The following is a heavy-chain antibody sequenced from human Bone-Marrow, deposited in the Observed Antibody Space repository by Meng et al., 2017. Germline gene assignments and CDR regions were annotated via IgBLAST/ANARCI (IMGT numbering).Heavy chain of an antibody. D-gene: IGHD4-23*01. J-gene: IGHJ4*02. V-gene: IGHV4-34*01. Sequence: QVLLQQGGAGLLKPSETLPPPCAVYGGSFSGYYWSWIRQPPGKGLEWIGEINHSGSTNYNPSLKSRVTISVDTSKNQFSLKLSSVTAADTAVYYCARGVASPIFSTVVTPAFDYWGQGTLVTVSS. CDR2: INHSGST. CDR3: ARGVASPIFSTVVTPAFDY. CDR1: GGSFSGYY.